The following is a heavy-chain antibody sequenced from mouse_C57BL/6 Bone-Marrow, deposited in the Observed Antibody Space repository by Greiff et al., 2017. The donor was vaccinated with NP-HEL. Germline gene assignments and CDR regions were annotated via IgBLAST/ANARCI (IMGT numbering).Heavy chain of an antibody. D-gene: IGHD2-3*01. CDR3: ACEGYGGYLCSCDY. CDR2: IYPGGGYT. J-gene: IGHJ2*01. Sequence: VQLQQSGAELVRPGTSVKMSCKASGYTFTNYWIGWVKQRPGQGLEWIGDIYPGGGYTNYNEKFKGKATLTADKSSSTAYMQFSSLTSVDSAVYSCACEGYGGYLCSCDYWGQGTTLTVSS. CDR1: GYTFTNYW. V-gene: IGHV1-63*01.